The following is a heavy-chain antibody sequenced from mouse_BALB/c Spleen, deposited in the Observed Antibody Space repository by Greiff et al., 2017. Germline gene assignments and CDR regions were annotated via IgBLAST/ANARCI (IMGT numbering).Heavy chain of an antibody. CDR3: ARPYDYDEGIWFAY. V-gene: IGHV1-54*01. CDR2: INPGSGGT. Sequence: QVQLQQSGAELVRHGTSVKVSCKASGYAFTNYLIEWVKQRPGQGLEWIGVINPGSGGTNYNEKFKGKATLTADKSSSTAYMQLSSLTSDDSAVYFCARPYDYDEGIWFAYWGQGTLVTVSA. CDR1: GYAFTNYL. J-gene: IGHJ3*01. D-gene: IGHD2-4*01.